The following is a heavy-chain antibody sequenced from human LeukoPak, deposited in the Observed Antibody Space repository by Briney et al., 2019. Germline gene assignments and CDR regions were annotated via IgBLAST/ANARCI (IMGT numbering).Heavy chain of an antibody. D-gene: IGHD1-26*01. CDR2: IGTAGDT. J-gene: IGHJ6*02. V-gene: IGHV3-13*01. CDR1: GFTFSSYD. Sequence: GGSLRLSCAASGFTFSSYDMHWVRQATGKGLEWVSAIGTAGDTYYPGSVKGRFTISRENAKNSLYLQMNSLRAGDTAVYYCARGRRSGSYGRYYYYGMDVWGQGTTVTVSS. CDR3: ARGRRSGSYGRYYYYGMDV.